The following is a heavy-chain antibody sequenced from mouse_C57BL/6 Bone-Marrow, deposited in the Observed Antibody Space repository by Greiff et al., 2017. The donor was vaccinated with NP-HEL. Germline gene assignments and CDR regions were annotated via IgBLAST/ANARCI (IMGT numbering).Heavy chain of an antibody. D-gene: IGHD1-1*01. V-gene: IGHV2-9-1*01. CDR3: ASYYAWFAY. CDR2: IWPGGGT. J-gene: IGHJ3*01. CDR1: GFSLTSYA. Sequence: QVQLKESGPGLVAPSQSLSITCTVSGFSLTSYAISWVRQPPGKGLEWLGVIWPGGGTNYNSALQSRLSISKDNSKIQVFLKMNSLPTDDTARYYCASYYAWFAYWGQGTLVTVSA.